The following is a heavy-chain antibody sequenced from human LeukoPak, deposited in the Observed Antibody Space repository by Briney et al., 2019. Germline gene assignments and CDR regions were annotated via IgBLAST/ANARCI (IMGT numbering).Heavy chain of an antibody. V-gene: IGHV4-59*01. Sequence: TSETLSLTCTVSGGSSSSYYCSWSRQPPGKGLEWIGYIYYSGSTNYNPSLKSRVTISVDTSKNQFSLKLSSVTAADTAVYYCARGRRGTIFGVVTSNGYLYYYYYMDVWGKGTTVTVSS. CDR3: ARGRRGTIFGVVTSNGYLYYYYYMDV. J-gene: IGHJ6*03. CDR1: GGSSSSYY. D-gene: IGHD3-3*01. CDR2: IYYSGST.